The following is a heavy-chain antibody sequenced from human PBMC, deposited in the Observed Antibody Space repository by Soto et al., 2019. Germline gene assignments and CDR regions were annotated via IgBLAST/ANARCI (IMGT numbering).Heavy chain of an antibody. CDR1: GDSISNLDYF. Sequence: SETLSLTCSVSGDSISNLDYFLAWIRQPPGQALEYIGYIYKSATTYYNPSLESRVAISVDTSKSQFSLNVTSVTAADTAVYFCARGRYCLTGRCFPNWFDSWGQGALVTVSS. D-gene: IGHD7-27*01. CDR2: IYKSATT. CDR3: ARGRYCLTGRCFPNWFDS. V-gene: IGHV4-30-4*01. J-gene: IGHJ5*01.